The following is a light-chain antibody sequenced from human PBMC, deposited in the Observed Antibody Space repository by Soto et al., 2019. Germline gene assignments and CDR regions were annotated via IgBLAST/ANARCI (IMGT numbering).Light chain of an antibody. Sequence: QSALTQPRSVSGSPGQSVTVSCIGTSSDVGDYNSVSWYQQHPGKAPKLMIYDVSKRPSGVPDRFSGSKSGNTASLTISGLQAEDEADYYCSSRTSSSAVVFGGGTKVTVL. CDR3: SSRTSSSAVV. CDR1: SSDVGDYNS. CDR2: DVS. J-gene: IGLJ3*02. V-gene: IGLV2-11*01.